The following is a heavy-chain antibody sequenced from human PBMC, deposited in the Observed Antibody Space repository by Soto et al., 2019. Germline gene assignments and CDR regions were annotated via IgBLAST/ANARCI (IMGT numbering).Heavy chain of an antibody. D-gene: IGHD6-13*01. CDR1: GFTFDDYG. Sequence: GGSLRLSCAASGFTFDDYGMSWVRQAPGKGLEWVSGINWNGGSTGYADSVKGRFTISRDNAKNSLYLQMNSLRAEDTALYYCARASAGDVPYYYYYYGMDVWGQGTTVTVSS. CDR2: INWNGGST. CDR3: ARASAGDVPYYYYYYGMDV. J-gene: IGHJ6*02. V-gene: IGHV3-20*04.